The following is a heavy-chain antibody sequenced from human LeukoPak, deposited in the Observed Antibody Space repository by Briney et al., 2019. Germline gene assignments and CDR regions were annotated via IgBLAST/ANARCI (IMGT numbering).Heavy chain of an antibody. Sequence: GGSLRLSCATSGFTLSHYWMSWVRQAPGKGLVLVANINNEGRERFYVDSVKGRFPISRDNARNSLYLQMNNLKLEDTAMYYCARDYYGPAEYGGPGTLVTVSS. D-gene: IGHD3-10*01. V-gene: IGHV3-7*01. CDR3: ARDYYGPAEY. CDR2: INNEGRER. CDR1: GFTLSHYW. J-gene: IGHJ4*02.